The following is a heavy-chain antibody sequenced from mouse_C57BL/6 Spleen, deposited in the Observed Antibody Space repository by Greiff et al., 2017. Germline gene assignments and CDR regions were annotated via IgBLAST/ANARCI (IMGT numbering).Heavy chain of an antibody. CDR1: GFTFSDYY. Sequence: EVKLMESGGGLVQPGGSLKLSCAASGFTFSDYYMYWVRQTPEKRLEWVAYISNGGGSTYYPDTVKGRFTISRDNAKNTLYLQMSRLKSEDTAMYYCARPRTSNWDDGDWYFDVWGTGTTVTVSS. CDR2: ISNGGGST. J-gene: IGHJ1*03. D-gene: IGHD4-1*01. V-gene: IGHV5-12*01. CDR3: ARPRTSNWDDGDWYFDV.